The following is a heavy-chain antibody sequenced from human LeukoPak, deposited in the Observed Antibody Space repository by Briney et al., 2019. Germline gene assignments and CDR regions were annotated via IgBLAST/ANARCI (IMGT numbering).Heavy chain of an antibody. Sequence: PSQTLSLTCTVSGGSISSGGYYWSWIRQHPGKGLEWIGYIYYSGSTYYNPSLKSRVTISVDTSKNQFSLKLSSVTAADTAVYYCARVSSGWYLYYYYYGMDVWGQGTTVTVSS. D-gene: IGHD6-19*01. CDR3: ARVSSGWYLYYYYYGMDV. V-gene: IGHV4-31*03. CDR2: IYYSGST. CDR1: GGSISSGGYY. J-gene: IGHJ6*02.